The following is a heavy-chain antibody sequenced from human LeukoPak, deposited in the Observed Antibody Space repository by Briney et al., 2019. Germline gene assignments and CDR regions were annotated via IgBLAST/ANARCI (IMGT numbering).Heavy chain of an antibody. Sequence: LETLSLTCAVYGGSFSGYYWSWIRQPPGKGLEWIGEINHSGSTYYNPSLKSRVTISVDTSKNQLSLKLSSVTAADTAVYYCARQSYYDSSGYYHYWGQGTLVTVSS. CDR3: ARQSYYDSSGYYHY. J-gene: IGHJ4*02. CDR1: GGSFSGYY. CDR2: INHSGST. V-gene: IGHV4-34*01. D-gene: IGHD3-22*01.